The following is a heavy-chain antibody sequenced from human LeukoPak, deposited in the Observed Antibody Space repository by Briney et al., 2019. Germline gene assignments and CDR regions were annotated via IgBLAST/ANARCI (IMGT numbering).Heavy chain of an antibody. CDR2: ISSSSSYI. D-gene: IGHD2-15*01. CDR3: ARDRGKYCSGGSCYTPNKNFDY. CDR1: GFTFSSYS. V-gene: IGHV3-21*01. Sequence: TSGGSLRLSCAVSGFTFSSYSMNWVRQAAGEGLELVSSISSSSSYIYYADSVKGRFTISRDNAKNSLYLQMNSLRAEDTAVYYCARDRGKYCSGGSCYTPNKNFDYWGQGTLVTVSS. J-gene: IGHJ4*02.